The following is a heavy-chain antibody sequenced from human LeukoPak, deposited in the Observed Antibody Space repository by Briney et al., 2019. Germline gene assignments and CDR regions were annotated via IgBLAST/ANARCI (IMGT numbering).Heavy chain of an antibody. Sequence: PSETLSLTCAVYGGSFSGYYWSWIRQPPGKGLEWIGEINHSGSTNYNPSLKSRVTISVDTSKNQFSLKLSSVTAANTAVYYCARALPLGGAEPYYFGYWGQGTLVTVSS. V-gene: IGHV4-34*01. CDR3: ARALPLGGAEPYYFGY. CDR2: INHSGST. CDR1: GGSFSGYY. J-gene: IGHJ4*02. D-gene: IGHD3-16*01.